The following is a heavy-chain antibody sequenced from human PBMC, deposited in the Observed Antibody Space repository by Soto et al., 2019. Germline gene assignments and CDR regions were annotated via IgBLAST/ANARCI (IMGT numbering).Heavy chain of an antibody. J-gene: IGHJ3*02. V-gene: IGHV3-23*01. CDR2: ISGSGGST. Sequence: AGGSLRLSXAASGFTFSSYAMSWVRQAPGKGREWVSAISGSGGSTYYADPVKGRSTISRDNSKNTLYLQMNSLRAEDTAVYYCAKGGGGDAFDIWGQGTMVTVSS. CDR1: GFTFSSYA. CDR3: AKGGGGDAFDI. D-gene: IGHD3-10*01.